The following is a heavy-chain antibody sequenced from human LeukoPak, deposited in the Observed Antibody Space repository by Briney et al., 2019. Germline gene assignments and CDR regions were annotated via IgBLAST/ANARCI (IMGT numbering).Heavy chain of an antibody. CDR1: GFTFTDYW. CDR2: IKRDGSEK. CDR3: ARVKLVAGLSLFDP. V-gene: IGHV3-7*01. D-gene: IGHD6-19*01. J-gene: IGHJ5*02. Sequence: GGSLRLSCAASGFTFTDYWMSWVRQAPGKGLEWVANIKRDGSEKYYVDSVKGRFTISRDNAKNSLYLQMNSLRAEDTAVYYCARVKLVAGLSLFDPWGQGTLVTVSS.